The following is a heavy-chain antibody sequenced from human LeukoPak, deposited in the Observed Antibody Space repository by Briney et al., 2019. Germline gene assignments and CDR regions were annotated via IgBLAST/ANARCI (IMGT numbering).Heavy chain of an antibody. D-gene: IGHD6-19*01. CDR2: ISSSSRYI. Sequence: GGSLRLSCAASGFTFSSYSMNWVRQAPGKGLEWVSSISSSSRYIYYADSVKGRFTISRDNAKNSLYLQMNSLRAEDTAVYYCARDGLYSSGWYDFDYWGQGTLVTVSS. J-gene: IGHJ4*02. CDR1: GFTFSSYS. CDR3: ARDGLYSSGWYDFDY. V-gene: IGHV3-21*01.